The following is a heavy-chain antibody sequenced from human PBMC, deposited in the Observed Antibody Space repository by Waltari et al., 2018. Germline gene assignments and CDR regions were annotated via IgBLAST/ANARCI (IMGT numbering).Heavy chain of an antibody. CDR2: INEDGREK. Sequence: EVQLVESGGGLVQPGGSLRLSCAASGLTFSRFWLTGVRQAPGKGLEGGDNINEDGREKHYVDSVKGRFTISRDNAKNSLFLQMNSRRADDTAVYYCASGGHVDYCGQGTLVTVSS. CDR3: ASGGHVDY. CDR1: GLTFSRFW. J-gene: IGHJ4*02. V-gene: IGHV3-7*01.